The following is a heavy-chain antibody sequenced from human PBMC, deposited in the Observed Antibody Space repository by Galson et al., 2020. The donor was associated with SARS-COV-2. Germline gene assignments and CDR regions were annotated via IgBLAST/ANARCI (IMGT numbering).Heavy chain of an antibody. CDR1: GFTFSSYG. V-gene: IGHV3-30*18. CDR3: AKGKWFGGLLAPIDF. Sequence: GGSLRLSCSASGFTFSSYGMHWVRQAPGKGLEWVAVISDDGSNKYYADSVKGRFSISRDNSKNTLYLQMNSLRAEDTAVYYCAKGKWFGGLLAPIDFWGQGTLVTVSS. J-gene: IGHJ4*02. CDR2: ISDDGSNK. D-gene: IGHD3-10*01.